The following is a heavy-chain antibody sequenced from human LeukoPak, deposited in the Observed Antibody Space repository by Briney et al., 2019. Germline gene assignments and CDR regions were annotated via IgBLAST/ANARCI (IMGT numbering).Heavy chain of an antibody. CDR1: GFAFSTYW. V-gene: IGHV3-7*01. J-gene: IGHJ4*02. CDR3: ARDVVVRGTVLDY. D-gene: IGHD2-21*01. CDR2: IKHDGSDK. Sequence: GGSLRLSCAASGFAFSTYWMSWVRQAPGKGLEWVAYIKHDGSDKYHVDSVKGRFTISRDNSKNSLYLQMNSLRAEDTAVYYCARDVVVRGTVLDYWGQGTLVTVSS.